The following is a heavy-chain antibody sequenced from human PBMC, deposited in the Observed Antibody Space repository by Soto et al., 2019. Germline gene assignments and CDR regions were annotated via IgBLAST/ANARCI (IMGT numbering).Heavy chain of an antibody. V-gene: IGHV5-51*01. D-gene: IGHD3-3*01. CDR1: GFNFPTFW. J-gene: IGHJ4*02. CDR3: ASPLRYDFWSGYVFDY. Sequence: PGESLKISCKHSGFNFPTFWIAWVRQMPGKGLEWMGTIYPDDSDTRYSPSFQGQVTISADKSSSTAYLQWSSLKASDTAMYYCASPLRYDFWSGYVFDYWGQGTLVTVSS. CDR2: IYPDDSDT.